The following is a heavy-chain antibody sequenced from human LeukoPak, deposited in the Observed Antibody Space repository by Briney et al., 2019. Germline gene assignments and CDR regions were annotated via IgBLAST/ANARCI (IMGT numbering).Heavy chain of an antibody. CDR3: VVYTGGYRSQF. CDR1: GFTFTNYA. Sequence: GGSLRLSCAASGFTFTNYAMSWVRQAPGKGLEWVSAISDRGDRQYYADSVKGRFTISRDNPMNPLRLQMNSLSVEDTAVYYCVVYTGGYRSQFWGQGTLVTVSS. CDR2: ISDRGDRQ. D-gene: IGHD5-24*01. V-gene: IGHV3-23*01. J-gene: IGHJ4*02.